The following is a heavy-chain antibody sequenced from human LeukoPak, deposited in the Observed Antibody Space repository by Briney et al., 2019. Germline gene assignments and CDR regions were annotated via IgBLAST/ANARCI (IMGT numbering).Heavy chain of an antibody. Sequence: QPGRSLRLSCAASGFTFSSFGMHWVRQAPGKGLEWVAVLSYDGRGKHDADSVRGRFTISRDNSKNTLYLQMNSLRAEDTAVYYCAKDTEPYSSKYIFDSWGQGTLVTVSS. CDR2: LSYDGRGK. D-gene: IGHD6-13*01. CDR1: GFTFSSFG. J-gene: IGHJ4*02. V-gene: IGHV3-30*18. CDR3: AKDTEPYSSKYIFDS.